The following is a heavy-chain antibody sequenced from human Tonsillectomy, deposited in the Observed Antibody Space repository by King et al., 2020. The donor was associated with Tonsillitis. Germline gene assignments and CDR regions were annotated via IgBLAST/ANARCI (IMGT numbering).Heavy chain of an antibody. CDR2: VSHSGST. Sequence: VQLQQWGARLLKPSETLSLTCAVYGGSFSGYYWSWIRQPPGKGLELIGEVSHSGSTTYNPSLNSRVILSVDTSKNPFSLKLTSVTAADTAVYYCARGVTHTDFGDYVSHDAFDVWGQGTLVTVSS. J-gene: IGHJ3*01. CDR3: ARGVTHTDFGDYVSHDAFDV. D-gene: IGHD4-17*01. CDR1: GGSFSGYY. V-gene: IGHV4-34*01.